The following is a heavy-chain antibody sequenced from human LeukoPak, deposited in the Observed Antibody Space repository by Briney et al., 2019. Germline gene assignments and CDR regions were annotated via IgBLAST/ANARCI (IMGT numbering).Heavy chain of an antibody. J-gene: IGHJ5*01. CDR1: RFTFSTHG. Sequence: GGSLRLSCAASRFTFSTHGMTWVSQPLGKGLEWVAIIWFDGSEKYYADSVKGGFTLSRDNSKNTLYLEMNSLRAENTAVYYCARGGGPNFTGQSNWFDSWGQGTLLTVSS. CDR2: IWFDGSEK. D-gene: IGHD1-26*01. CDR3: ARGGGPNFTGQSNWFDS. V-gene: IGHV3-33*01.